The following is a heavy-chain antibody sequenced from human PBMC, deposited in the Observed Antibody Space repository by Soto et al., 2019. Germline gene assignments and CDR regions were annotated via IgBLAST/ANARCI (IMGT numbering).Heavy chain of an antibody. CDR3: ARARLYCAGLIDV. CDR1: GFTFSSYG. J-gene: IGHJ6*02. D-gene: IGHD2-21*01. V-gene: IGHV3-30-3*01. Sequence: QVQLVESGGGVVQPGRSLRLSCAASGFTFSSYGMHWVHQAPGKGLEWVAVISSDGSDKYYADSVKGRFTISRDNSTIKLYVQLNRMRAEDTALYYCARARLYCAGLIDVCGQGNTVTVSS. CDR2: ISSDGSDK.